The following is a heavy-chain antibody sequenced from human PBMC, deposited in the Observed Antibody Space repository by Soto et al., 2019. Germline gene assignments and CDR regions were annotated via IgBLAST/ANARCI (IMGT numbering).Heavy chain of an antibody. CDR3: ARGATVRAAAGSDYYYYYGMDV. Sequence: ASVKVSCKASGYTFTGYYMHWVRQAPGQGLEWMGWINPNSGGTNYAQKFQGWVTMTRDTSISTAYMELSRLRSDDTAVYYCARGATVRAAAGSDYYYYYGMDVWGQGTTVTVSS. V-gene: IGHV1-2*04. D-gene: IGHD6-13*01. J-gene: IGHJ6*02. CDR2: INPNSGGT. CDR1: GYTFTGYY.